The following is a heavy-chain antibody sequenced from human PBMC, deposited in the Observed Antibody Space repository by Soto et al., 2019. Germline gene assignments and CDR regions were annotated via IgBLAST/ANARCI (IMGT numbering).Heavy chain of an antibody. D-gene: IGHD5-12*01. CDR1: GVTFNSYA. CDR3: ARGWVEMATITAGFDY. Sequence: QVQLVQSGAEVKKPGSSVKVSCKTSGVTFNSYAIIWVRQAPGHGLEWMGGIFPLFGTSNYAQKLQGRLTITADESTRAAYRELSSLISEDTAVYYCARGWVEMATITAGFDYWGQGTLVTVSS. CDR2: IFPLFGTS. V-gene: IGHV1-69*01. J-gene: IGHJ4*02.